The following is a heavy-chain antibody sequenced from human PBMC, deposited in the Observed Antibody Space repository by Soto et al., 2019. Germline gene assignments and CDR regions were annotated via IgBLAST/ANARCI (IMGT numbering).Heavy chain of an antibody. CDR1: GGSISSGGYY. CDR3: ARLATRYYFDY. CDR2: IYYSGST. V-gene: IGHV4-61*08. Sequence: PSETLSLTCTVSGGSISSGGYYWSWIRQHPGKGLEWIGYIYYSGSTNYNPSPKSRVTISVDTSKNQFSLKMSSVTAADTAVYYCARLATRYYFDYWGQGTLVTVSS. J-gene: IGHJ4*02. D-gene: IGHD1-1*01.